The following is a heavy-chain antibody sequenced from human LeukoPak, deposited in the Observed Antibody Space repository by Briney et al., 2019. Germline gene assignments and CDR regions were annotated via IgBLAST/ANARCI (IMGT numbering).Heavy chain of an antibody. Sequence: SQTLSPTCAISGDSFSSGTASWNWIRQSPSRGLEWLGRTYYRSKWYSDFAVSVKSRITINPDTSKNQFSLQLNSVTPEDTAMYFCARLEVVVGAPGYYYGMDVWGQGTTVTVSS. CDR3: ARLEVVVGAPGYYYGMDV. D-gene: IGHD2-15*01. V-gene: IGHV6-1*01. CDR2: TYYRSKWYS. CDR1: GDSFSSGTAS. J-gene: IGHJ6*02.